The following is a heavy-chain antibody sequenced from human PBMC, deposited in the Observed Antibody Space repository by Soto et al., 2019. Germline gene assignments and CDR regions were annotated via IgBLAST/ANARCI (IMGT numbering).Heavy chain of an antibody. Sequence: SETLSLTCTVSGASISTFYWGWMRQSPGKELEWIGYVYYTGSTNYNPSLKSRVTISVDTSKNQFSLKLSSVTAADTAVYYCARAFEANDYWGQGTLVTVSS. CDR3: ARAFEANDY. CDR1: GASISTFY. V-gene: IGHV4-59*01. D-gene: IGHD3-3*02. CDR2: VYYTGST. J-gene: IGHJ4*02.